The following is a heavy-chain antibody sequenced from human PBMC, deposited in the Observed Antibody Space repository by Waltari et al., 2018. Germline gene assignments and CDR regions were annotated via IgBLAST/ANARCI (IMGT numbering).Heavy chain of an antibody. J-gene: IGHJ5*02. CDR3: ARRQLGGPFDP. Sequence: QVQLVQSGAEVKKPGSSVKVSCKASGGTFGSYGITWVRQAPGEGLGWMGGISPIFGTAPNYAQKFQGRLTVTADESTATVYMDLGGLRSDDTAVYYCARRQLGGPFDPWGQGTLVSVSS. CDR2: ISPIFGTAP. D-gene: IGHD3-16*01. V-gene: IGHV1-69*12. CDR1: GGTFGSYG.